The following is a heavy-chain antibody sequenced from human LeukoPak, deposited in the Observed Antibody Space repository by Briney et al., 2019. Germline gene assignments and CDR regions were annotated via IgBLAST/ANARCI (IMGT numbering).Heavy chain of an antibody. V-gene: IGHV1-18*01. CDR1: GYTFTSYG. CDR2: ISAYNGNT. CDR3: ARAEEGYYDFWSGYMGDYYMDV. D-gene: IGHD3-3*01. J-gene: IGHJ6*03. Sequence: GASVKVSCKASGYTFTSYGISWVRQAPGQGLEWMGWISAYNGNTNCAQKLQGRVTMTTDTSTSIAYMELRSLRSDDTAVYYCARAEEGYYDFWSGYMGDYYMDVWGKGTTVTVSS.